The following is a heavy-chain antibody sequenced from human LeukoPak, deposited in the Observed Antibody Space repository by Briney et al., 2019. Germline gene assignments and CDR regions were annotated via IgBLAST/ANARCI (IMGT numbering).Heavy chain of an antibody. V-gene: IGHV4-59*01. CDR2: IYYSGST. Sequence: PSETLSLICTVSGGSISSYYWSWIRQPPGKGLEWIGYIYYSGSTNYNPSLKSRVTISVDTSKNQFSLKLSSVTAADTAVYYCARGSAYYDFWSGYSPLGRWFDPWGQGTLVTVSS. CDR3: ARGSAYYDFWSGYSPLGRWFDP. J-gene: IGHJ5*02. D-gene: IGHD3-3*01. CDR1: GGSISSYY.